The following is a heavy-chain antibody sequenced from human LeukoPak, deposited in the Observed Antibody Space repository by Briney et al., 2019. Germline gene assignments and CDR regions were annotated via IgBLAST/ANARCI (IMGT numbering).Heavy chain of an antibody. J-gene: IGHJ4*02. Sequence: SQTLSLTCAVSGGSISSGGYSWSWIRQPPGKGLEWIGYIYHSGSTYYNPSLKSRVTISVDRSKNQFSLKLSSVTAADTAVYYCARNYHGSGLDYWGQGTLVTVSS. CDR3: ARNYHGSGLDY. D-gene: IGHD3-10*01. V-gene: IGHV4-30-2*01. CDR2: IYHSGST. CDR1: GGSISSGGYS.